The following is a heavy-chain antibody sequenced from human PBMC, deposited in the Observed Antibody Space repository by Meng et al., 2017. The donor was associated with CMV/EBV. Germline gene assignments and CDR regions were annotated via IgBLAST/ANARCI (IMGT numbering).Heavy chain of an antibody. CDR3: ARETGRSYYYGMDV. J-gene: IGHJ6*02. Sequence: ASVKVSCKASGYTFTSYDINWVRQAPGQGLEWMGWINPNSGGTNYAQKFQGRVTMTRDTSISTAYMELSRLRSDDTAVYCCARETGRSYYYGMDVWGQGTTVTVSS. V-gene: IGHV1-2*02. CDR2: INPNSGGT. CDR1: GYTFTSYD. D-gene: IGHD2-15*01.